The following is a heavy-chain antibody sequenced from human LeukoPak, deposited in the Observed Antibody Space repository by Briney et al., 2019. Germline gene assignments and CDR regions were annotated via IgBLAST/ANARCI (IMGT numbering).Heavy chain of an antibody. D-gene: IGHD1-26*01. CDR2: IYYSGSA. J-gene: IGHJ4*02. V-gene: IGHV4-39*01. CDR3: ALVGATPRDY. CDR1: GGSISSGSYY. Sequence: SQTLSLTCTVSGGSISSGSYYWGWLRQPPGKGLEWFGSIYYSGSAYYNPSLKSRVTISVDTSKNQFSLKLSSVIAADTAAYYCALVGATPRDYWGQGTLVTVSS.